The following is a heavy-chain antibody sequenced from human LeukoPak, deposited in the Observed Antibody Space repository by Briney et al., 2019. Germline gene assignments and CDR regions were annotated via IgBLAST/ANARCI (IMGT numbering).Heavy chain of an antibody. CDR3: AREGVDYGDDY. Sequence: PSETLSLTCTVSGGSISSSSYYWGWIRQPPGKGLEWIGSIYHSGSTYYNPSLKSQVTISVDTSKNQFSLKLSSVTAADTAVYYCAREGVDYGDDYWGQGTLVTVSS. CDR2: IYHSGST. J-gene: IGHJ4*02. D-gene: IGHD4-17*01. V-gene: IGHV4-39*07. CDR1: GGSISSSSYY.